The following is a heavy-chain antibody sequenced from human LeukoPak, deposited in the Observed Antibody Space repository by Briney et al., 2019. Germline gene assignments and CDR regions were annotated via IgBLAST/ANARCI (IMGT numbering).Heavy chain of an antibody. J-gene: IGHJ4*02. CDR2: IVVGSGKT. CDR3: ARVATRFGELPGY. D-gene: IGHD3-10*02. V-gene: IGHV1-58*02. Sequence: GASVKVSCKASGFTFTSSAMQWVRQARGQRLEWIGWIVVGSGKTNYAQKFQERVTITRDMSTTTAYMELSSLRSEDTAVYYCARVATRFGELPGYWGQGTLVTVSS. CDR1: GFTFTSSA.